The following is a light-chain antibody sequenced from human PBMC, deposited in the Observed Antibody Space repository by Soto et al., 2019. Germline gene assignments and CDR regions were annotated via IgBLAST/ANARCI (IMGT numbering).Light chain of an antibody. J-gene: IGLJ2*01. CDR1: SSDVGSYNY. V-gene: IGLV2-14*01. CDR2: EVS. Sequence: QSVLTQPASVSGSPGQSITISCTGTSSDVGSYNYVSWYQHHPGKAPELMIYEVSNRPSGISNRFSGSKSGNTASLTISGLQAEDEADYYCSSYSSSSTGVVFGGGTKLTVL. CDR3: SSYSSSSTGVV.